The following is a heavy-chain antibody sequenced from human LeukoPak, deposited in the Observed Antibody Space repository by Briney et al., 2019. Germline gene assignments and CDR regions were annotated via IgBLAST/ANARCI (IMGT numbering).Heavy chain of an antibody. D-gene: IGHD2-2*01. V-gene: IGHV3-33*01. J-gene: IGHJ4*02. CDR3: ARDDCSTTPCYAY. Sequence: GGSLRLSCTTSGFTFTNYGINWVRQAPGKGLEWVAAIWYDGSKTSYTDSVKGRFTISRDISKNTVYLQMNGLKAEDTAVYYCARDDCSTTPCYAYWGQGTLVTVSS. CDR2: IWYDGSKT. CDR1: GFTFTNYG.